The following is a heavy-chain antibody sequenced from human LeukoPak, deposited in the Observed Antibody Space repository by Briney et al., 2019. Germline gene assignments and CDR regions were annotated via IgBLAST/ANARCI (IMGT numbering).Heavy chain of an antibody. D-gene: IGHD1-26*01. J-gene: IGHJ4*02. CDR2: IGGTGGIT. Sequence: GGSLRLSCAASGFTFSTYAMSWVRQAPGKGLEWVSAIGGTGGITYYADSVKGRFTISRDNSKNKLYLQLTSLRAEHPALYYCAKDLVGPTVDYWVQGTLVTVSS. CDR3: AKDLVGPTVDY. CDR1: GFTFSTYA. V-gene: IGHV3-23*01.